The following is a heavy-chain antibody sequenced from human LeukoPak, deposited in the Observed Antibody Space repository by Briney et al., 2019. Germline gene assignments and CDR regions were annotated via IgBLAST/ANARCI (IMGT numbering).Heavy chain of an antibody. Sequence: GGSLRLSCAASGFTFSSYGMSWVRQAPGKGLEWVSAISPSGRNTYYADSVKGRFTISRDNSKNTLYLQMNSLRAEDTAVYYCAKVGYCSSTSCYGATTPPASFDYWGQGTLVTVSS. CDR2: ISPSGRNT. V-gene: IGHV3-23*01. D-gene: IGHD2-2*01. J-gene: IGHJ4*02. CDR1: GFTFSSYG. CDR3: AKVGYCSSTSCYGATTPPASFDY.